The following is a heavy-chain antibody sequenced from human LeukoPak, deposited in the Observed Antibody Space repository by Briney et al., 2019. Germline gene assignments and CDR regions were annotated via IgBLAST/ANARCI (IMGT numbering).Heavy chain of an antibody. D-gene: IGHD1-1*01. Sequence: SQTLSLTCTVSGGSISSGGYYWSWIRQHPGKGLEWIGYIYYSGSTYYNPSLKSRVTISVDTSKNQFSLKLSSVTAADTAVYYCAREVSGAWTYFDYWGQGTLVTVS. CDR3: AREVSGAWTYFDY. V-gene: IGHV4-31*03. CDR2: IYYSGST. CDR1: GGSISSGGYY. J-gene: IGHJ4*02.